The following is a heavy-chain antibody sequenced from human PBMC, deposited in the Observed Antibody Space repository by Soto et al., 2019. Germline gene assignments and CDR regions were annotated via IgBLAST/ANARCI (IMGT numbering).Heavy chain of an antibody. Sequence: SETLSLTCTVSGGSISSYYWSWIRQPPGKGLEWIGYIYYSGSTNYNPSLKSRVTISVDTSKNQFSLKLSSVTAADTAVYYCEMARWLQSAQTIPLFDYWGQGTLVTVSS. D-gene: IGHD5-12*01. V-gene: IGHV4-59*01. CDR2: IYYSGST. CDR1: GGSISSYY. J-gene: IGHJ4*02. CDR3: EMARWLQSAQTIPLFDY.